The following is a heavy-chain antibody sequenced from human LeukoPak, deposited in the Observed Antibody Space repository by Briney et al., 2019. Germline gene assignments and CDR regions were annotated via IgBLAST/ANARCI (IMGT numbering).Heavy chain of an antibody. V-gene: IGHV4-59*01. CDR3: ARAWATDYFDY. CDR1: GGSISSYY. Sequence: SETLSLTCTVSGGSISSYYWSWIRQPPGKGLEWIGYMYYSGTINYNPSLKSRVTISVDTSKNQFSLKLSSVTAADTAMYYCARAWATDYFDYWGQGTMVTVSS. CDR2: MYYSGTI. J-gene: IGHJ4*02.